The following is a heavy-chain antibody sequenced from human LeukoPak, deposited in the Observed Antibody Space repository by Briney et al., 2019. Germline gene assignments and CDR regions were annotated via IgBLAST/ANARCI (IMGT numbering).Heavy chain of an antibody. CDR3: ASRPYKSSLDYYGMDV. J-gene: IGHJ6*02. D-gene: IGHD6-13*01. Sequence: GASVKVSCKASGGTFSSYAISWVRQAPGQGLEWMGRIIPILGIANYAQKFQGRVTITADKSTSTAYMELSSLRSEDTAVYYCASRPYKSSLDYYGMDVWGQGTTVTVSS. CDR1: GGTFSSYA. CDR2: IIPILGIA. V-gene: IGHV1-69*04.